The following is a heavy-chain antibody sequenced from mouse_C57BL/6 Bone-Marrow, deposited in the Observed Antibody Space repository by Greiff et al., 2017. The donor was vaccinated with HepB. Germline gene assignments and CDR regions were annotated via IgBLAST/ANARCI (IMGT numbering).Heavy chain of an antibody. V-gene: IGHV1-76*01. CDR3: ARYGARAMDY. J-gene: IGHJ4*01. Sequence: QVQLQQSGAELVRPGASVKLSCKASGYTFTDYYINWVKQRPVQGLEWIARIYPGSGNTYYNEKFKGKATLTAEKSSSTAYMQLSSLTSEDSAVYFCARYGARAMDYWGQGTSVTVSS. CDR1: GYTFTDYY. CDR2: IYPGSGNT. D-gene: IGHD2-10*02.